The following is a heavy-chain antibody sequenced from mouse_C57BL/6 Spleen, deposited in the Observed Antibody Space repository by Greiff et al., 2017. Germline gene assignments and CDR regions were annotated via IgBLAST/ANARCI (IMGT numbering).Heavy chain of an antibody. CDR3: TGGVYYDYDGFAY. Sequence: EVQRVESGGGLVQPGGSMKLSCVASGFTFSNYWMNWVRQSPEKGLEWVAQIRLKSDNYATHYAESVKGRFSISRDDSKSSVYLQMNNLRAEDTGIYYCTGGVYYDYDGFAYWGQGTLVTVSA. J-gene: IGHJ3*01. D-gene: IGHD2-4*01. CDR1: GFTFSNYW. V-gene: IGHV6-3*01. CDR2: IRLKSDNYAT.